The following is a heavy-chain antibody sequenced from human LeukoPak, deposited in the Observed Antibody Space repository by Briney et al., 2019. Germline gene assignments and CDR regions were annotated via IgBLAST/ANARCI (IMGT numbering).Heavy chain of an antibody. CDR3: ARARVIPASFDD. CDR1: DGSITFGSYY. J-gene: IGHJ4*02. D-gene: IGHD3-16*02. V-gene: IGHV4-61*02. CDR2: IYTSGRT. Sequence: PSETLSLTCTVSDGSITFGSYYWTWIRQPAGKGLEWIGRIYTSGRTFYNPSLKSRVTISMDTSMNQFSLRLNSVTAADTAVYYCARARVIPASFDDWGQGTLVTVSS.